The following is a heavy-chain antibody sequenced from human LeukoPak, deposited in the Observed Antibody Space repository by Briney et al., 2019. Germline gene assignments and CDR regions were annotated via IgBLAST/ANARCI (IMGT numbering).Heavy chain of an antibody. V-gene: IGHV4-38-2*02. D-gene: IGHD3-10*01. CDR2: IYHSGST. J-gene: IGHJ5*02. CDR3: ARDLLLWFGELSIP. CDR1: GYSISSGYY. Sequence: SETLSLTFTVSGYSISSGYYWGWIRQPPGKGLEWIGSIYHSGSTYYNPSLKSRVTISVDTSKNQFSLKLSSVTAADTAVYYCARDLLLWFGELSIPWGQGTLVTVSS.